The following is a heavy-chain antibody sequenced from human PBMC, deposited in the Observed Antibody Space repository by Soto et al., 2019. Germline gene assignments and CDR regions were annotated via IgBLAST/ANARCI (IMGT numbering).Heavy chain of an antibody. D-gene: IGHD6-13*01. CDR3: ARDLAAVPGAFDY. V-gene: IGHV4-59*01. CDR1: GGSISSYF. J-gene: IGHJ4*02. Sequence: SETLSLTSTVSGGSISSYFYIWVRQPPGKGLEWIGSVYYTGTTDYNPSLKSRVTISVDTSKTQFSLNLRSVTAADTAVYYCARDLAAVPGAFDYWGRGTLVTVSS. CDR2: VYYTGTT.